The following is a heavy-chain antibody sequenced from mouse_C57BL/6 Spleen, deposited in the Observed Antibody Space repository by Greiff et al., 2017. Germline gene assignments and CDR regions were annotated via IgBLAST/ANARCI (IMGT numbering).Heavy chain of an antibody. CDR2: IDPNSGGT. J-gene: IGHJ4*01. CDR1: GYTFASYW. Sequence: QVQLQQSGAELVKPGASVKLSCKASGYTFASYWMHWVKQRPGRGLEWIGRIDPNSGGTKYNEKFKSKATLTVDKPSSTAYMQLSRLTSEDSAVYYWARDDGNLYAMDYWGRGTSVTVSS. CDR3: ARDDGNLYAMDY. D-gene: IGHD2-1*01. V-gene: IGHV1-72*01.